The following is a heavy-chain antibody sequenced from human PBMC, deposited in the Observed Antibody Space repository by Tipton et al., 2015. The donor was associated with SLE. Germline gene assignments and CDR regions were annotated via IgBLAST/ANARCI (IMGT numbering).Heavy chain of an antibody. D-gene: IGHD3-3*01. CDR1: GFTFSVYA. CDR2: INGYGGST. Sequence: SLRLSCAASGFTFSVYAMNWVRQAPGKGLEWVSVINGYGGSTYYADSVKGRFTISRDNSQNTVYLEMNSLRVEDTATYYCARGWTTIFGVDVDVFDIWGQGTMVTVSS. V-gene: IGHV3-23*01. CDR3: ARGWTTIFGVDVDVFDI. J-gene: IGHJ3*02.